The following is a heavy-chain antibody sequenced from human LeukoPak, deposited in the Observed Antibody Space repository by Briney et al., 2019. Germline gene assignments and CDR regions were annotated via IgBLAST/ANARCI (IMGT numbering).Heavy chain of an antibody. D-gene: IGHD6-19*01. CDR2: INHSGST. V-gene: IGHV4-34*01. CDR1: GGSFSGYY. J-gene: IGHJ1*01. CDR3: ARGRGIAVADHAEYFQH. Sequence: PSETLSLTCAVYGGSFSGYYWSWIRQPPGKGLEWIGEINHSGSTNYNPSLKSRVTISVDTSKNQFSLKLSSVTAADTAVYYCARGRGIAVADHAEYFQHWGQGTLVTVSS.